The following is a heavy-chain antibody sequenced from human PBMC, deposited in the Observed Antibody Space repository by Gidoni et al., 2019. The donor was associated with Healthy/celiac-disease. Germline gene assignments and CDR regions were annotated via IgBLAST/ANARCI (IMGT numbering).Heavy chain of an antibody. Sequence: QITLKESGPTLVKPTQTLTMTCTFSGFSLSTSRGGVGWSRQPPGKALEWLALIYWNDDKRYSPSLKSRLTITKDTSKNQVVLTMTNMDPVDTATYYCAHSYAWRAAAGHAGLGYCGQGTLVTVSS. V-gene: IGHV2-5*01. CDR2: IYWNDDK. CDR1: GFSLSTSRGG. CDR3: AHSYAWRAAAGHAGLGY. J-gene: IGHJ4*02. D-gene: IGHD6-13*01.